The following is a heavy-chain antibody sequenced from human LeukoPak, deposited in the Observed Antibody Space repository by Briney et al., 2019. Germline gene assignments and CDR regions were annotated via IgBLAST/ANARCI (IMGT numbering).Heavy chain of an antibody. CDR3: AKGPVKYYDILTGNFDY. J-gene: IGHJ4*02. D-gene: IGHD3-9*01. Sequence: GSLRLSCATSGITFTTYSIGWVRQAPGKGLEWVSNMSGSGGSTYYADSVKGRFTISRDNSKNTLYLQMNSLRAEDTAIYYCAKGPVKYYDILTGNFDYWGQGTLVTVSS. CDR1: GITFTTYS. CDR2: MSGSGGST. V-gene: IGHV3-23*01.